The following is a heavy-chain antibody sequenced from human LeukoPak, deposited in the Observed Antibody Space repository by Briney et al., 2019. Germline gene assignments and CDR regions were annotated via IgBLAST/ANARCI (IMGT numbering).Heavy chain of an antibody. CDR2: IPTDESST. CDR1: GFTFSSYW. D-gene: IGHD2-15*01. V-gene: IGHV3-74*01. J-gene: IGHJ4*02. Sequence: GSLRLSCAASGFTFSSYWLHWVRQAPGKGLVWVSRIPTDESSTNYAASVNGRFTISRDNAKSTVYLQMNSLTPEDTAVYYCARDGGTSTPFDYWGQGTLVTVSS. CDR3: ARDGGTSTPFDY.